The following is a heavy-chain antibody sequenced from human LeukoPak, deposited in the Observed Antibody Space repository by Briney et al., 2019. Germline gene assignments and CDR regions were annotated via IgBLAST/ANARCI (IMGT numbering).Heavy chain of an antibody. CDR3: AKDSRLVGSAYLDS. CDR1: GFTFSTYA. CDR2: IGSSGSTT. J-gene: IGHJ4*02. Sequence: GGSLRLSCVASGFTFSTYAMTWVRQAPGKGLEWVSGIGSSGSTTYYADSVKGRFTISRENSKNTVYLQMNSLGAEDTAVYYCAKDSRLVGSAYLDSWGQGTLVTVSS. V-gene: IGHV3-23*01. D-gene: IGHD1-26*01.